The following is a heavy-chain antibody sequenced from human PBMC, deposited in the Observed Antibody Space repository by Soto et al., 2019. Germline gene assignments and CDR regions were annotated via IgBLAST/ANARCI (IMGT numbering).Heavy chain of an antibody. V-gene: IGHV1-69*13. CDR3: ARDCISTSWSYMDV. CDR1: GGTFSSYA. CDR2: IIPIFGTA. Sequence: SEKVSCRASGGTFSSYAVSWVRQAPGQGLEWMGGIIPIFGTANYAQKFQGRVTITADESTSTAYMELSSLRSEDTAVYYCARDCISTSWSYMDVWGQGTTVTVSS. D-gene: IGHD2-2*01. J-gene: IGHJ6*02.